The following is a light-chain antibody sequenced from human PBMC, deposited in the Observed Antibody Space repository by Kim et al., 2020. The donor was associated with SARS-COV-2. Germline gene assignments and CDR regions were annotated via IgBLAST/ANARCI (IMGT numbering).Light chain of an antibody. V-gene: IGLV3-21*04. CDR3: QVWDSSSDHRV. J-gene: IGLJ3*02. Sequence: APREPARITWGRNHIGSKSVLCYQRQPGLSLVLVIYYDSDRPSGIPERFSGSNSGNTATLTISRVEVGDEADYYCQVWDSSSDHRVFGGGTQLTVL. CDR2: YDS. CDR1: HIGSKS.